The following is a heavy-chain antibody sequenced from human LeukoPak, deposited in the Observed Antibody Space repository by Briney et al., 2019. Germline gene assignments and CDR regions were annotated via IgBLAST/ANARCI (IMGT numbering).Heavy chain of an antibody. CDR1: GYTFTGYY. V-gene: IGHV1-2*04. CDR2: INPNSGGT. Sequence: ASVKVSCKASGYTFTGYYMHWVRQAPGQGLEWMGWINPNSGGTNYAQKFQGWVTMTRDTSISTAYMELSRLRSDDTAVYYCARDRGSGSYFGNDPNLYYYYGMDVWGQGTTVTVSS. J-gene: IGHJ6*02. CDR3: ARDRGSGSYFGNDPNLYYYYGMDV. D-gene: IGHD3-10*01.